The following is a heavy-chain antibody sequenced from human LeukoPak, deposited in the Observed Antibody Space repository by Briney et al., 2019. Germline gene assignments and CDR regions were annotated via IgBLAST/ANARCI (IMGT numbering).Heavy chain of an antibody. V-gene: IGHV3-21*01. J-gene: IGHJ4*02. D-gene: IGHD2-15*01. CDR2: ISTSSSFM. CDR1: GFTFSDYR. Sequence: PGGSLRLSCAASGFTFSDYRMNWVRQAPGKGLEWVSSISTSSSFMYYADSVKGRFTVSRDNAKNSLYLQMNSLRAEDTAVYYCTRSRFCSTGTCPPGYWGQGTLVTVSS. CDR3: TRSRFCSTGTCPPGY.